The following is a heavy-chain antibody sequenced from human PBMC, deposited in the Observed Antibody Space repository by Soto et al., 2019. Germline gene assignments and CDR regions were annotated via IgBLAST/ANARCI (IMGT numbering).Heavy chain of an antibody. CDR2: IYYSGST. J-gene: IGHJ6*03. Sequence: SETLSLTCTVSGGSISSGGYYWSWIRQHPGKGLEWIGYIYYSGSTYYNPSLKSRFTISVDTSKNQFSLKLSSVTAADTAVYYCARGKDYYYYMDVWGKGTTVTVSS. CDR1: GGSISSGGYY. CDR3: ARGKDYYYYMDV. V-gene: IGHV4-31*03.